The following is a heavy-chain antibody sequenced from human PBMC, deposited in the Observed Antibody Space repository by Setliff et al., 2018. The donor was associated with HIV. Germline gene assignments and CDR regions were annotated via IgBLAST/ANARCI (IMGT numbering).Heavy chain of an antibody. Sequence: SVKVSCKASGGTFSTHAINWVRQAPGQGLEWMGGIIPIFGTTHYAQKFQGRVTITTDESTNTAYMELGSLRSEDTAVYYCASVPMEYSGYNSDSGSYYYHYGLDVWGQWTTVTVS. CDR2: IIPIFGTT. CDR3: ASVPMEYSGYNSDSGSYYYHYGLDV. CDR1: GGTFSTHA. D-gene: IGHD5-12*01. V-gene: IGHV1-69*05. J-gene: IGHJ6*02.